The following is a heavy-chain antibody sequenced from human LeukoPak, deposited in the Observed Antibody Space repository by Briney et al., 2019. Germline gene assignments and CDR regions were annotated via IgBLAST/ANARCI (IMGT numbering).Heavy chain of an antibody. CDR3: ARASNWLEWELLHY. CDR1: GYAFTGYH. CDR2: INPNSGGT. D-gene: IGHD1-26*01. Sequence: ASVKVSCKASGYAFTGYHMHWVRQAPGQGLEWMGWINPNSGGTNYAQKFQGRVTMTRDTSISTAYMELSRLRSDDTAVYYCARASNWLEWELLHYWGQGTLVTVSS. V-gene: IGHV1-2*02. J-gene: IGHJ4*02.